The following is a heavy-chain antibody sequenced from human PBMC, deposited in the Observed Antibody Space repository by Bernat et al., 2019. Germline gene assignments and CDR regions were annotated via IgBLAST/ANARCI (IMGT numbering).Heavy chain of an antibody. CDR1: GGSISSSSYY. D-gene: IGHD6-13*01. CDR2: IYYSGST. Sequence: QLQLQESGPGLVKPSETLSLTCTVSGGSISSSSYYWGWIRQPPGKGLEWIGSIYYSGSTYYNPSLKSRVTISVDTSKNQFSLKLSSVTAADTAVYYCARARQQLVLDAFDIWGQGTMVTVSS. V-gene: IGHV4-39*01. J-gene: IGHJ3*02. CDR3: ARARQQLVLDAFDI.